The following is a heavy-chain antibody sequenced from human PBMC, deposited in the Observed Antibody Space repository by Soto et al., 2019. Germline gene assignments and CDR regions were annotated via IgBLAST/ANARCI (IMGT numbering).Heavy chain of an antibody. CDR3: ARATIAAAGGIDY. J-gene: IGHJ4*02. V-gene: IGHV4-31*03. CDR1: GGSISSGGYY. D-gene: IGHD6-13*01. Sequence: SETLSLTCTVSGGSISSGGYYWSWIRQHPGKGLEWIGYIYYSGSTYYNPSLKSRVTISVDTSKNQFSLKLSSVTAADTAVYYCARATIAAAGGIDYWGQGTLVTVSS. CDR2: IYYSGST.